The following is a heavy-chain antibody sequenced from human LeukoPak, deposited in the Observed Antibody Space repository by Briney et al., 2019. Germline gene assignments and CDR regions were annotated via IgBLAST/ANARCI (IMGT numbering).Heavy chain of an antibody. D-gene: IGHD6-19*01. CDR3: ARLYSSGSLVVRNYYYYYMDV. Sequence: GGTLRLSCAASGFTFSSYGMSWVRQAPGKGLEWVSSISRSSTYVKYADSIEGRFAISRDDAKNSLYLQMNSLRAEDTAVYYCARLYSSGSLVVRNYYYYYMDVWGKGTTVTISS. J-gene: IGHJ6*03. CDR2: ISRSSTYV. CDR1: GFTFSSYG. V-gene: IGHV3-21*01.